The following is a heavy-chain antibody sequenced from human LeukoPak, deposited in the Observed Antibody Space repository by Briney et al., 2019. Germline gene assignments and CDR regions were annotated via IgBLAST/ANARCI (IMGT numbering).Heavy chain of an antibody. J-gene: IGHJ4*02. V-gene: IGHV3-21*01. CDR3: ANNLYCASASCL. CDR2: ISPDSSCI. Sequence: PGGSLRLSCAASGFIFSDYTMNWVRQAPGKGMEWVSSISPDSSCIFYADSVKGRFTISRDNAKNSLYLQMNSLRVEDTATYYCANNLYCASASCLWGQGTLVSVSS. D-gene: IGHD2-2*01. CDR1: GFIFSDYT.